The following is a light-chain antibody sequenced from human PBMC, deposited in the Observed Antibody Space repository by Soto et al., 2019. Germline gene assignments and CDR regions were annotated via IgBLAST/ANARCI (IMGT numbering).Light chain of an antibody. CDR2: EVS. J-gene: IGLJ3*02. CDR3: SSYTRGSTWV. V-gene: IGLV2-14*01. Sequence: QSALTQPASVSGSPGQSITISCTGTSSDVGAYNYVSWYQQHPGKAPKLMIYEVSNRPSGVSNRFSGSKSVNTASLTISGLQAEDQGDYYCSSYTRGSTWVFGGGTKVTVL. CDR1: SSDVGAYNY.